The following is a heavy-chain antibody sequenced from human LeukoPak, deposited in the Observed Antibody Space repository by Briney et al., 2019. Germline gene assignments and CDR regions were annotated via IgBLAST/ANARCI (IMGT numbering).Heavy chain of an antibody. Sequence: GRSLRLSCAASGFTFSDYAMHWVRQAPGKGLEWVALISYDSRHKKYADAVKGRFTVSRDNSKNTLYLQMNSLRAEDTAVYYCAKGSRGKTWYFDYWGQGTLVTVSS. D-gene: IGHD4-23*01. V-gene: IGHV3-30-3*01. CDR1: GFTFSDYA. J-gene: IGHJ4*02. CDR3: AKGSRGKTWYFDY. CDR2: ISYDSRHK.